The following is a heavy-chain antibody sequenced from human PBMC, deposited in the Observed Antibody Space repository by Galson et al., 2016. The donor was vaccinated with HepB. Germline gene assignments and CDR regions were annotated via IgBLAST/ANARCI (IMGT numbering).Heavy chain of an antibody. CDR2: ITETGSFA. CDR1: GFTLSSSA. V-gene: IGHV3-23*01. CDR3: GRDYPTGTDPYPYHVDV. Sequence: SLRLSCAASGFTLSSSAMTWVRQAPGRGLEWVSAITETGSFAYYADSVRGRFTLSRDTSKNTVYLQMNYLRADDTALYYCGRDYPTGTDPYPYHVDVWGKGTAVTVSS. D-gene: IGHD4-17*01. J-gene: IGHJ6*04.